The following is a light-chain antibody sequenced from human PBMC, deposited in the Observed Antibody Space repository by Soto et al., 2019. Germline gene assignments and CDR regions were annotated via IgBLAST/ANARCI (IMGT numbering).Light chain of an antibody. CDR1: QGIGNA. V-gene: IGKV1-6*01. J-gene: IGKJ1*01. CDR2: GAS. Sequence: AIQMTQSPSSLSASVGDRVTISCRASQGIGNALGWYQQKPVKPPKVLIYGASNLQSVVPPRFSGSGSGTDFTLAISSLQPEDSATYYCLQDINYPWTFGQGTKVEIK. CDR3: LQDINYPWT.